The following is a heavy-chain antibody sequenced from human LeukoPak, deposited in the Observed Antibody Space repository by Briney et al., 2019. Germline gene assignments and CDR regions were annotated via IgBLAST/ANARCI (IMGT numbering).Heavy chain of an antibody. CDR3: ARVLSPGIAAAGPDY. Sequence: GESLKISCKGSGYSFTSYWIGWVRQMPGKGLEWMGIIYPGDSDTRYSPSFQGQVTISADKSISTAYLQWSSLKASDTAMYYCARVLSPGIAAAGPDYWGQGTLVTVSS. V-gene: IGHV5-51*01. CDR2: IYPGDSDT. CDR1: GYSFTSYW. D-gene: IGHD6-13*01. J-gene: IGHJ4*02.